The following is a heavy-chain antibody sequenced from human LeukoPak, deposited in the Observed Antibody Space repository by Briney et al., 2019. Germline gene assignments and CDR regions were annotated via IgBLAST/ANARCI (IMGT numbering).Heavy chain of an antibody. Sequence: GGSLILSCAASGFTFSDYYMSWIRQAPGKGLEWVSYVSSSSSYTNYADSVKGRFTISRDNAKNSLYLQLNSLRAEDTAVYYCARRFSRSSGYFDYWGQGTLVTVSS. CDR2: VSSSSSYT. D-gene: IGHD3-22*01. CDR1: GFTFSDYY. V-gene: IGHV3-11*06. J-gene: IGHJ4*02. CDR3: ARRFSRSSGYFDY.